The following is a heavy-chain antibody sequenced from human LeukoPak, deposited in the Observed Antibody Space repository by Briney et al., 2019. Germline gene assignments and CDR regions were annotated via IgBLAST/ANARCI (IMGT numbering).Heavy chain of an antibody. J-gene: IGHJ4*02. Sequence: TSVKVSCKASGYPFTGYYLHWVRQAPGQGLEWMGWINPNSGFTNYAQKFQGRVTMTRDTSISTAYMELSRLRSDDTAVYYCARLADCSSSSCRSFDYWGQGTLVTVSS. CDR2: INPNSGFT. D-gene: IGHD2-2*01. V-gene: IGHV1-2*02. CDR1: GYPFTGYY. CDR3: ARLADCSSSSCRSFDY.